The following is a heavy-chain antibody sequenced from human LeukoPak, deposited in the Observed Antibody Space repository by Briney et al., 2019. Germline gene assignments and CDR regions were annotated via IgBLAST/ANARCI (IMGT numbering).Heavy chain of an antibody. V-gene: IGHV3-43*02. CDR3: ARDSNFDC. CDR1: GFTFDDDG. J-gene: IGHJ4*02. Sequence: PGGSLRLSCAASGFTFDDDGMHWVRQAPGKGLEWVSLISGDGSSTHYADSVKGRFTVSRDNSKNSLYLQMNSLRTEDSAFYYCARDSNFDCWGQGILVAVSS. CDR2: ISGDGSST.